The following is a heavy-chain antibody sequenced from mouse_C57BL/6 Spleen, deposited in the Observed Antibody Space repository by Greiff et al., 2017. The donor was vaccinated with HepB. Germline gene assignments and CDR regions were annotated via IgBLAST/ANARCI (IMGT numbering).Heavy chain of an antibody. D-gene: IGHD1-1*01. CDR2: ISSGSSTI. Sequence: EVQRVESGGGLVKPGGSLKLSCAASGFTFSDYGMHWVRQAPEKGLEWVAYISSGSSTIYYADTVKGRFTITRDNARNTLFLQMTSLRSEDTAMYYCASGPYYYGSRGFDYWGQGTTLTVSS. CDR1: GFTFSDYG. CDR3: ASGPYYYGSRGFDY. J-gene: IGHJ2*01. V-gene: IGHV5-17*01.